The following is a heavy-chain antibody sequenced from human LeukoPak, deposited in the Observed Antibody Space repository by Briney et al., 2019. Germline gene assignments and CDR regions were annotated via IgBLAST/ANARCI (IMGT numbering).Heavy chain of an antibody. J-gene: IGHJ4*02. Sequence: GGSLRLSCAASGFTFSSYAMSLVRQAPGKGLEWVSAISGSGGSTYYADSVKGRFTISRDNSKNTLYLQMNSLRAEDTAVYYCAKKPYSSSWALDYWGQGTLVTVSS. CDR2: ISGSGGST. CDR1: GFTFSSYA. CDR3: AKKPYSSSWALDY. D-gene: IGHD6-13*01. V-gene: IGHV3-23*01.